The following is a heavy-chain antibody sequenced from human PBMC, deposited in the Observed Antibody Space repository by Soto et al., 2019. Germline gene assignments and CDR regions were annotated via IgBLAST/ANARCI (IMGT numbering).Heavy chain of an antibody. V-gene: IGHV4-4*07. D-gene: IGHD1-20*01. J-gene: IGHJ3*02. CDR1: GGSIRNYF. CDR2: IYSSGNT. CDR3: VRDVESPGISGSWGAFDI. Sequence: QVQLQESGPGLVKPSETLSLICTVSGGSIRNYFWTWIRQPAGKGLEWIGCIYSSGNTVYNASLKSRVTMSIDMSKSQFALKLSSMAAADTAVYYCVRDVESPGISGSWGAFDIWGQGTVVTVSS.